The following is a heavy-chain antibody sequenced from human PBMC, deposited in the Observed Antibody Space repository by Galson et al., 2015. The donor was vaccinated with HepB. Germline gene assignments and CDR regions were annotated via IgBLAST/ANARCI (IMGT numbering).Heavy chain of an antibody. V-gene: IGHV4-39*01. J-gene: IGHJ4*02. CDR1: GGSISSSSYY. CDR3: ARPGRGGLVPYY. CDR2: IYYSGST. D-gene: IGHD2-15*01. Sequence: ETLSLTCAVYGGSISSSSYYWGWIRQPPGKGLEWIGSIYYSGSTYYNPSLKSRVTISVDTSKNQFSLKLSSVTAADTAVYYCARPGRGGLVPYYWGQGTLVTVSS.